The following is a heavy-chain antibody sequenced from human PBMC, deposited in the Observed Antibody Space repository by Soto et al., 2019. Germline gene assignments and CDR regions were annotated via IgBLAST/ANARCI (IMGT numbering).Heavy chain of an antibody. CDR3: ASSSSWYGPDAFNI. Sequence: GASVKVSCKASGYTFTSYDINWVRQATGQGLEWMGWMNPNSGNTGYAQKFQGRVTMTRNTSISTAYMELSSLRSEDTAVYYCASSSSWYGPDAFNIWGQGTMVIVSS. V-gene: IGHV1-8*01. CDR2: MNPNSGNT. J-gene: IGHJ3*02. CDR1: GYTFTSYD. D-gene: IGHD6-13*01.